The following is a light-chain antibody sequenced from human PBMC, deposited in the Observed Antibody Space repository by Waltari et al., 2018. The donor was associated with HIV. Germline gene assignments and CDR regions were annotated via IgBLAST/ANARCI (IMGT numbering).Light chain of an antibody. Sequence: QTVVTQEPSFSVSPGGTVTLTCGLSSGSVSTNYYPSWYQQTPGQAPRPLIYSTNTRSSGVPDRFSGSILGNKAALTITGAQADDESEYHCVLYMGSGIWVFGGGTKLTVL. J-gene: IGLJ3*02. CDR3: VLYMGSGIWV. CDR1: SGSVSTNYY. CDR2: STN. V-gene: IGLV8-61*01.